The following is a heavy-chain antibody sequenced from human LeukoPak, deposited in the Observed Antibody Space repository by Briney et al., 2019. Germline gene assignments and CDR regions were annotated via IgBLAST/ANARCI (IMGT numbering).Heavy chain of an antibody. CDR3: ARLARYYYYMDV. CDR2: IYSSGSA. J-gene: IGHJ6*03. V-gene: IGHV4-59*01. CDR1: GGSINTFY. Sequence: PSETLSLTCTVSGGSINTFYWSWIRQPPGKGLEWIGYIYSSGSANYNPSLKSRVTISLDTSVNHFSLSLGSVTAADTAVYYCARLARYYYYMDVWGKGTTVTVSS.